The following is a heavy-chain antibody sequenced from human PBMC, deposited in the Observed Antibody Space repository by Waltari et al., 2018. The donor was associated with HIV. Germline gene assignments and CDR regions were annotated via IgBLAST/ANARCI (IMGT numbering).Heavy chain of an antibody. CDR1: TFTFSNYA. CDR3: SKHRLDYDSNGYPWYHFDY. Sequence: EVQLLESGGGLVQPGGSLRLSCAASTFTFSNYAMSWVRQAPGKGLEWVSSISGYGDTIYYADSAKGRFTISRDNSKNTLYLQMNRLRAEDTAVFYCSKHRLDYDSNGYPWYHFDYWGQGPWSPSPQ. CDR2: ISGYGDTI. V-gene: IGHV3-23*01. D-gene: IGHD3-22*01. J-gene: IGHJ4*02.